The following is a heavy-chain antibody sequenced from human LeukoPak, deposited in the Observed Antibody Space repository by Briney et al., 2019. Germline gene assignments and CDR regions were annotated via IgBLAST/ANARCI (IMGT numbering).Heavy chain of an antibody. V-gene: IGHV1-69*04. CDR1: GGTFSSYV. CDR2: IIPILGIA. Sequence: GASVKVSCKASGGTFSSYVISWVRQAPVQGLEWMGRIIPILGIANYAQKFQGRVTITADKSTSTAYMELSSLRSEDTAVYYCARSYSSSLNWFDPWGQGTLVTVSS. CDR3: ARSYSSSLNWFDP. D-gene: IGHD6-13*01. J-gene: IGHJ5*02.